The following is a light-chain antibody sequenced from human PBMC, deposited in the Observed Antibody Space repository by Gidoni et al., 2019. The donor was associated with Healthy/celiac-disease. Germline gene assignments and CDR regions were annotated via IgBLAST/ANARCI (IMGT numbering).Light chain of an antibody. CDR1: QGISSA. CDR2: DAS. J-gene: IGKJ5*01. Sequence: IQLTQSPSSLSASVGDRVTITCRASQGISSALAWYQQKPGQAPKLLICDASSLESGVASRFSSRGAGTDFTLTSSSLQPEDVATYYWQQCNNYPSTFGQGTRLEIK. CDR3: QQCNNYPST. V-gene: IGKV1D-13*01.